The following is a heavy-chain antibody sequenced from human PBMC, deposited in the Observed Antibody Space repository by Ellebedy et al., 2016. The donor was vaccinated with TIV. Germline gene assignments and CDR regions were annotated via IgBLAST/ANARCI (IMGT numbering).Heavy chain of an antibody. J-gene: IGHJ5*02. CDR1: GGSISSYY. Sequence: MPSETLSLTCTVSGGSISSYYWSWIRQPPGKGLEWIGYIYYSGSTNYNPSLKSRVTISVDTSKNQFSLKLSSVTAADTAVYYCARGPYCSSTNCYGLDPWGQGTLVTVSS. CDR3: ARGPYCSSTNCYGLDP. CDR2: IYYSGST. V-gene: IGHV4-59*01. D-gene: IGHD2-2*01.